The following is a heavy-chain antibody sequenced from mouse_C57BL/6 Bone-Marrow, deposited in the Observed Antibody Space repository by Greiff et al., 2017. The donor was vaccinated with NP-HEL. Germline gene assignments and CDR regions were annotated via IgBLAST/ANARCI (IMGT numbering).Heavy chain of an antibody. D-gene: IGHD2-5*01. V-gene: IGHV1-26*01. CDR1: GYTFTDYY. CDR2: INPNNGGT. CDR3: ATTIVTTLDY. Sequence: VQLQQSGPELVKPGASVKISCKASGYTFTDYYMNWVKQSHGKSLEWIGDINPNNGGTSYNQKFKGKATLTVDKSSSTAYMELRSLTSEDSAVYYCATTIVTTLDYWGQGTTLTVSS. J-gene: IGHJ2*01.